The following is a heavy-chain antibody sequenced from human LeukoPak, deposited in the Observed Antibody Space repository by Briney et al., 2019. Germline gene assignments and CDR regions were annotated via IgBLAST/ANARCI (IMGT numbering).Heavy chain of an antibody. V-gene: IGHV3-7*01. Sequence: QPGGSLRLSCAASGFTFSSYWMSWVRQAPGEGLVWVANVKQDGSERYYVGSVRGRFTISRDNAKNSLYLQMNSLRAEDTAVYYCAREGAYYLDSWGQGTLVAVSS. J-gene: IGHJ4*02. CDR3: AREGAYYLDS. CDR1: GFTFSSYW. D-gene: IGHD4/OR15-4a*01. CDR2: VKQDGSER.